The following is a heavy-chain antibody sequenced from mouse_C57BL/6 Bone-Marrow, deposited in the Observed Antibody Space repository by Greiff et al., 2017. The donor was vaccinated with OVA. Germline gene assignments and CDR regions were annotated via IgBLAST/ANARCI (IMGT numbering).Heavy chain of an antibody. Sequence: EVQLQQSGAELVRPGASVKLSCTASGFNIKDDYMHWVKQRPEQGLEWIGWIDPENGDTEYASKFQGKATITADTSSNTAYLQLSSLTSEDTAVYYCTLSYYYGSSYVYFDYWGQGTTLTVSS. CDR1: GFNIKDDY. CDR2: IDPENGDT. J-gene: IGHJ2*01. D-gene: IGHD1-1*01. V-gene: IGHV14-4*01. CDR3: TLSYYYGSSYVYFDY.